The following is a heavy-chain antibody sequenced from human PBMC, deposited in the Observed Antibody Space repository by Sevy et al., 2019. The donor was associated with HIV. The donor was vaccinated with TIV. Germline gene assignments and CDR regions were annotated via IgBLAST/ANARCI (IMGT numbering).Heavy chain of an antibody. CDR1: GYTFTCYY. CDR3: ARDENSHLGYYFDY. CDR2: INPNSGGT. Sequence: ASVKVSCKASGYTFTCYYMHWVRQAPGQGLEWMGWINPNSGGTNYAQTFQGRVTMTRDTSISTAYMELSRLRSDDTAVYYCARDENSHLGYYFDYWGQGSLVTVSS. V-gene: IGHV1-2*02. D-gene: IGHD6-6*01. J-gene: IGHJ4*02.